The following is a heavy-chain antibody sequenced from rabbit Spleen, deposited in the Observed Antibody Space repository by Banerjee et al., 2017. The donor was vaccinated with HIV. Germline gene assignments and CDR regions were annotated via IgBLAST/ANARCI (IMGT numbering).Heavy chain of an antibody. D-gene: IGHD8-1*01. CDR2: LYTDVLTT. Sequence: QSLEESGGGLVKPGASLTLTCKASGFDLSYYYYLCWVRQAPGKGLEWIGCLYTDVLTTWYASWVNGRFTISKASSTTVTLQMTSLTAADTATYFCARDSGSSFSSYGMDLWGPGTLVTVS. CDR3: ARDSGSSFSSYGMDL. V-gene: IGHV1S40*01. J-gene: IGHJ6*01. CDR1: GFDLSYYYY.